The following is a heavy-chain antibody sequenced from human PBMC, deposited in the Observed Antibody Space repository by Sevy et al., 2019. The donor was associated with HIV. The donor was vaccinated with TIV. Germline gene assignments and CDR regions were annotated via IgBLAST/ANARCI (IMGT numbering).Heavy chain of an antibody. CDR2: IYPGDSDT. CDR1: GYSFTSYW. D-gene: IGHD3-3*01. CDR3: ARPESYDFWSGPLDY. V-gene: IGHV5-51*01. J-gene: IGHJ4*02. Sequence: GESLKISCKGSGYSFTSYWIGWVRQMSGKGLEWMGIIYPGDSDTRYSPSFQGQVTISADKSISTAYLQWSSLKASDTAMYYCARPESYDFWSGPLDYWGQGTLVTVSS.